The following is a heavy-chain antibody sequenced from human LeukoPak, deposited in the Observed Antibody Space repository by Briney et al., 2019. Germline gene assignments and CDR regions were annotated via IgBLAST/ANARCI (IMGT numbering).Heavy chain of an antibody. Sequence: GGSLRLSCAASGFIFDNYGMNWVRQAPGKGLEWVSGINWNGGSTAYADSVKGRFTISRDNAKNSLFLQMNSPRADDTALYYCASRTWGISTFDIWGQGTMVTVSS. CDR2: INWNGGST. CDR3: ASRTWGISTFDI. V-gene: IGHV3-20*04. J-gene: IGHJ3*02. D-gene: IGHD7-27*01. CDR1: GFIFDNYG.